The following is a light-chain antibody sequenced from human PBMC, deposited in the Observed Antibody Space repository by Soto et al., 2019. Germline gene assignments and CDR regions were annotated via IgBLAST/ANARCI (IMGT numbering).Light chain of an antibody. CDR3: QQSYSTPIS. CDR2: AAS. Sequence: IQLTQSPSSLSASVGDRVTITCRASQGISSYLAWYQQKPGKVPKLLIYAASTLQSGVPSRFSGSGSGTDFTLTISSLQPEDFATYYCQQSYSTPISFGQGTRLEIK. CDR1: QGISSY. J-gene: IGKJ5*01. V-gene: IGKV1-27*01.